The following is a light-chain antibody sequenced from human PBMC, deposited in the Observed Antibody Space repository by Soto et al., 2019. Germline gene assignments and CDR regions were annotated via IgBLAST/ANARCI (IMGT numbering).Light chain of an antibody. Sequence: QSVLTQPPSVSGSPGKSVTISCTGTSSDVGSYNRVSWYQQPPGTAPKLMIYEVSNRPSGVPDRFSGSKSGNTASLTISGLQAEDEADYYCSSYTSNSTYVFGTGTKVTV. V-gene: IGLV2-18*02. J-gene: IGLJ1*01. CDR2: EVS. CDR1: SSDVGSYNR. CDR3: SSYTSNSTYV.